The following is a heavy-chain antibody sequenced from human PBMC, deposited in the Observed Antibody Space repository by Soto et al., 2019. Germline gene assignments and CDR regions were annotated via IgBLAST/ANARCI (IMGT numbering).Heavy chain of an antibody. CDR1: GFTFSSYG. CDR2: IWNDGSIE. Sequence: GGSLRLSCAASGFTFSSYGMHWVRQAPGKGLEWVAVIWNDGSIEYYADSVKGRFTISRDNSKNTLYLQMNSLRAEDTGVYYCARDTVLRFPSKGLDVWGQGTTVTVSS. J-gene: IGHJ6*02. CDR3: ARDTVLRFPSKGLDV. D-gene: IGHD3-3*01. V-gene: IGHV3-33*01.